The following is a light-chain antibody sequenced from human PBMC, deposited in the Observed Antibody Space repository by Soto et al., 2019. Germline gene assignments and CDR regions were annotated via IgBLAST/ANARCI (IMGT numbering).Light chain of an antibody. V-gene: IGKV1-5*03. CDR3: QQYNSYSYT. CDR1: QSISSW. CDR2: TAS. J-gene: IGKJ2*01. Sequence: DIQMTQSPSTLSASVGDRVTITCRASQSISSWLAWYQQKPGKAPKLLIYTASSLASGVPSRFSGSGSGTEFTLTISSLQPDDCATYYCQQYNSYSYTFGQGTKLEIK.